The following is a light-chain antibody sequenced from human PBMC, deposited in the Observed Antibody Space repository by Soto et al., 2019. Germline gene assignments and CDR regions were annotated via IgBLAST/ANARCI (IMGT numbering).Light chain of an antibody. CDR1: TGPVISTHY. Sequence: QAVVTQEPSLTVSPGGTVTLTCGSSTGPVISTHYPYWFQQKPGQAPRTVIYDTSIRHSWTPARFSGSLLGGKAVLTLSGAQPEDEADYYCLLYYDDARVFGGGTKVTVL. CDR2: DTS. CDR3: LLYYDDARV. J-gene: IGLJ3*02. V-gene: IGLV7-46*01.